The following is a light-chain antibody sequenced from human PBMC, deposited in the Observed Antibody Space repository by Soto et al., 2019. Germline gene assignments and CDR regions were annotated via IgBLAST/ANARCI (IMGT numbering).Light chain of an antibody. Sequence: DIQLTQSPSFLSASVGDRVTITCRASQDINSYLAWYQQKPGKAPKLLIYAASTLQSGVPLRFSGSGSGTEFTLTISSLQPEDFATYYCQQLNNYPWTFGQGTKVEIK. CDR3: QQLNNYPWT. CDR1: QDINSY. J-gene: IGKJ1*01. CDR2: AAS. V-gene: IGKV1-9*01.